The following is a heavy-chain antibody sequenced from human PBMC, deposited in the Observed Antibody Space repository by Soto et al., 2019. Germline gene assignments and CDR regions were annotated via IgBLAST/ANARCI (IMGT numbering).Heavy chain of an antibody. CDR1: GGTFSSYA. CDR3: ARVGSSVGWFFDY. V-gene: IGHV1-69*13. J-gene: IGHJ4*02. CDR2: IIPIFGTA. D-gene: IGHD6-19*01. Sequence: SVKVSCKASGGTFSSYAISWVRQAPGQGLEWMGGIIPIFGTANYAQKFQGRATITADESTSTAYMELSSLRSEDTAVYYCARVGSSVGWFFDYWGQGTLVTVSS.